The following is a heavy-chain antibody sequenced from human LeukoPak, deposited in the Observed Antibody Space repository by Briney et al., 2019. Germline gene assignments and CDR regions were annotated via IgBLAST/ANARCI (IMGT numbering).Heavy chain of an antibody. CDR1: GGSIRSYY. D-gene: IGHD6-19*01. Sequence: SETLSLTCNVSGGSIRSYYWSWIRQSPGKGLEWIEYIYYSGSTKYNPSLESRVTISIDTSKNHFSLKLSSVTAADTAVYYCARDRSSGWTGVFDIWGRGTMVTVSS. CDR3: ARDRSSGWTGVFDI. J-gene: IGHJ3*02. CDR2: IYYSGST. V-gene: IGHV4-59*01.